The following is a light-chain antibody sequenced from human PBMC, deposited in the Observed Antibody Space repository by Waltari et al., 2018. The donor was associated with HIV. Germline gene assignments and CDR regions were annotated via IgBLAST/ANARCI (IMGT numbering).Light chain of an antibody. CDR2: LNSDGSH. CDR1: SGHSSYA. CDR3: QTWGTGIRV. Sequence: QLVLTQSPSASASLGASVKLTCTLSSGHSSYAIAWHQQQPEKGPRYLMKLNSDGSHSKGDWIPDRFSGSSSGAERYLTISSLQSEDEAYYYCQTWGTGIRVFGGGTKLTVL. J-gene: IGLJ3*02. V-gene: IGLV4-69*01.